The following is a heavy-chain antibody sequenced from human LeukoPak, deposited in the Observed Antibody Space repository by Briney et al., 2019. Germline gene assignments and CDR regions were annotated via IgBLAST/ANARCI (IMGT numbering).Heavy chain of an antibody. D-gene: IGHD3-10*01. V-gene: IGHV3-30-3*01. CDR2: ISYDGSNK. CDR3: ARGSYTYYYGSGSYDY. Sequence: GGSLRLSCAASGFTFSSYAMHWVRQAPGKGLEWVAVISYDGSNKYYADSVKGRFTISRDNSKNTLYLQMSSLRAEDTAVYYCARGSYTYYYGSGSYDYWGQGTLVTVSS. CDR1: GFTFSSYA. J-gene: IGHJ4*02.